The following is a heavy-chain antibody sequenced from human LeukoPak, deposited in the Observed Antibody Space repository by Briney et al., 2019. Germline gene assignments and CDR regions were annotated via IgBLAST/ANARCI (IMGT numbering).Heavy chain of an antibody. J-gene: IGHJ4*02. CDR2: IIPILGIA. Sequence: GASVKVSCKASGGTFSSYAISWVRQAPGQGLEWMGRIIPILGIANYAQKFQGRVTITADKSTSTAYMELSSLRSEDTAVYYCARGLTEWLRWEDPFDYWGQGTLVTVSS. D-gene: IGHD5-12*01. CDR3: ARGLTEWLRWEDPFDY. CDR1: GGTFSSYA. V-gene: IGHV1-69*04.